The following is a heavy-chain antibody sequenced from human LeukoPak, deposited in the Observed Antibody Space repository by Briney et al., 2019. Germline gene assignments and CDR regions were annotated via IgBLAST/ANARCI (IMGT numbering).Heavy chain of an antibody. CDR2: IYSGGTT. J-gene: IGHJ4*02. CDR1: GFTVSDHY. V-gene: IGHV3-53*01. D-gene: IGHD2-21*01. Sequence: PGGSLRLSCAASGFTVSDHYMSWVRQAPGQGLESVSLIYSGGTTLYADSVKGRFTISRDNSKNTLYLQMNSLRAEDAAVYFCAKAPVTSCRGAYCYPFDSWGQGTLVTVSS. CDR3: AKAPVTSCRGAYCYPFDS.